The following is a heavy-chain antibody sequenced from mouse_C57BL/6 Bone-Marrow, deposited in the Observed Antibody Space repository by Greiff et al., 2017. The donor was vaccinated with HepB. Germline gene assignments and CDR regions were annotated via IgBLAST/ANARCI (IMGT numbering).Heavy chain of an antibody. Sequence: QVQLQQSGPGLVAPSQSLSITCTVSGFSLTSYGVHWVRQPPGKGLEWLVVIWSDGSTTYNSALKSRLSISKDNSKSQVFLKMNSLQTDDTAMYYCARQDYYGSSSFYAMDYWGQGTSVTVSS. V-gene: IGHV2-6-1*01. D-gene: IGHD1-1*01. CDR1: GFSLTSYG. CDR3: ARQDYYGSSSFYAMDY. J-gene: IGHJ4*01. CDR2: IWSDGST.